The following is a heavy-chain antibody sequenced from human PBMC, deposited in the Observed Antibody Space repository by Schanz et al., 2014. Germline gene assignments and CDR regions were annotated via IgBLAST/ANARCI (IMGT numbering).Heavy chain of an antibody. D-gene: IGHD1-26*01. V-gene: IGHV3-7*01. Sequence: VQLVESGGGVVQPGTSLRLSCAASGFTFRGHAMHWVRQVPGKGLEWVATISEDGSEKYYVDSVKGRFTISRDNAKNSLYLQMNSLTAEDTAVYYCAKYGTGKGVSFEYWGQGTLVTVSS. CDR3: AKYGTGKGVSFEY. CDR2: ISEDGSEK. CDR1: GFTFRGHA. J-gene: IGHJ4*02.